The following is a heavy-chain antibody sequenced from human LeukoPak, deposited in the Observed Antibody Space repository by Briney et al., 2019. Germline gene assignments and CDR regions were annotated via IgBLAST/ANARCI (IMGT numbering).Heavy chain of an antibody. CDR3: ARCAYDSSGYFPPFDY. D-gene: IGHD3-22*01. J-gene: IGHJ4*02. Sequence: ASVKVSCKASGGTFSSYAISWVRQAPGQGLEWMGGIIPIFGTANYAQKFQGRVTITADESTSTAYMELSSLRSEDTAVYYCARCAYDSSGYFPPFDYWGQGTLVTVSS. CDR1: GGTFSSYA. CDR2: IIPIFGTA. V-gene: IGHV1-69*01.